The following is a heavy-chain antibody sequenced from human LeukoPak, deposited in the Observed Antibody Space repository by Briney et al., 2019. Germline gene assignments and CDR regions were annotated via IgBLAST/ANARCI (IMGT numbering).Heavy chain of an antibody. V-gene: IGHV4-31*03. CDR1: GGSISSGGYY. CDR3: ARWAFIAAPATSHWFDP. J-gene: IGHJ5*02. Sequence: KPSETLSLTCTVSGGSISSGGYYWSWIRQHRGKGLEWIGYIYYSGSTYYNPSLKSRVTISVDTSKNQFSLKLSSETAADTAVYYCARWAFIAAPATSHWFDPWGQGTLVTVSS. CDR2: IYYSGST. D-gene: IGHD6-13*01.